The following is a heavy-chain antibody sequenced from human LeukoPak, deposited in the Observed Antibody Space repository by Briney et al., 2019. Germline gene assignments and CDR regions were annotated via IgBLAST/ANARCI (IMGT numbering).Heavy chain of an antibody. Sequence: SETLSLTCTVSGGSISSYYWSWIRQPPGKGLEWIGYIYYSGSTNYNPSLKSRVTISVDTSKNQFSLKLSSVTAADTAVYYCATHGSNCGGACYLPSYYYGMDVWGQGTTVTVSS. CDR2: IYYSGST. V-gene: IGHV4-59*01. D-gene: IGHD2-21*02. J-gene: IGHJ6*02. CDR3: ATHGSNCGGACYLPSYYYGMDV. CDR1: GGSISSYY.